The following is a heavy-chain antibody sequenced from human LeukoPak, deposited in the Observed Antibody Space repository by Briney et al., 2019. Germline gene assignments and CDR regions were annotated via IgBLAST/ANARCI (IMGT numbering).Heavy chain of an antibody. CDR3: ARPSEDIVVVVAATDAFDI. J-gene: IGHJ3*02. V-gene: IGHV4-34*01. CDR2: INHSGST. Sequence: SETLSLTCAVYGGSFSGYYWSWIRQPPGKGLEWIGEINHSGSTNYNPSLKSRVTISVDTSENQFSLKLSSVTAADTAVYYCARPSEDIVVVVAATDAFDIWGQGTMVTVSS. D-gene: IGHD2-15*01. CDR1: GGSFSGYY.